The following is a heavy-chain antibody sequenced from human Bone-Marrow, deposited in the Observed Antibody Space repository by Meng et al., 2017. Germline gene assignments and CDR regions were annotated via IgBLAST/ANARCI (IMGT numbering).Heavy chain of an antibody. CDR3: TAMTGGSGWYGAFDI. Sequence: GESLKISCAASGFTFSSYAMHWVRQAPGKGLEWVAVISYDGSNKYYADSVKGRFTLSRDNSKNTLYLQMNSLRAEDTAVYYCTAMTGGSGWYGAFDIWGQGTMVTVSS. J-gene: IGHJ3*02. D-gene: IGHD6-19*01. V-gene: IGHV3-30*01. CDR2: ISYDGSNK. CDR1: GFTFSSYA.